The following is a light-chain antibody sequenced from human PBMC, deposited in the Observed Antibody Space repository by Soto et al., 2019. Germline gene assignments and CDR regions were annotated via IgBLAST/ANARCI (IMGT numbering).Light chain of an antibody. CDR3: SSYTSSSIYV. V-gene: IGLV2-14*01. CDR1: SSDVGGYNY. CDR2: EVS. J-gene: IGLJ1*01. Sequence: QSVLTQPASVSGSPGQSITISCTGTSSDVGGYNYVSWYQHHPGKAPRLMIYEVSNRPSGVSDRFSGSKSGNTASLTISGLLAEDEADYYCSSYTSSSIYVFGSGTKVTVL.